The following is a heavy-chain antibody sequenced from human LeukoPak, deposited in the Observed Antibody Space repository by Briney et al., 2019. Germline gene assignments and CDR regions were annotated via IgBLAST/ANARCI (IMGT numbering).Heavy chain of an antibody. CDR1: GGSIRNYY. J-gene: IGHJ3*02. D-gene: IGHD3-10*01. Sequence: SETLSLTCTVSGGSIRNYYWSWIRQPAGKGLEWIGRIYSTGSTNYNPSLKNRVAMSVDTSKNQFSLKLSSVTAADTAVYYCTKSDGYGLIRICGRGTMVTVSS. CDR2: IYSTGST. CDR3: TKSDGYGLIRI. V-gene: IGHV4-4*07.